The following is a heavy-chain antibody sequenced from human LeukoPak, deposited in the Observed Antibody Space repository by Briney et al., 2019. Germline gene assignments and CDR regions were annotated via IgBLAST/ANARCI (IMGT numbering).Heavy chain of an antibody. CDR3: AKRGAEVGATVAPGDY. V-gene: IGHV3-23*01. CDR1: GFPFSSHG. J-gene: IGHJ4*02. D-gene: IGHD1-26*01. Sequence: GGSLRLSCAGSGFPFSSHGMNWARQAPGKGLEWVSGISPGGPTYYAVSVKGRFTISRDDSKNTLYLQMRNLRADDTAVYYCAKRGAEVGATVAPGDYWGQGTLVTVSS. CDR2: ISPGGPT.